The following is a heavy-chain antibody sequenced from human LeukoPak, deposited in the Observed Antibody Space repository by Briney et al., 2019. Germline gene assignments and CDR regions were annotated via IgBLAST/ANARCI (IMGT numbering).Heavy chain of an antibody. Sequence: GGSLRLSCAASGFTFSSYVHWVRQAPGKGLEWVAVISYDGSNKYYADSVKGRFTISRDNSKNTLYLQMNSLRAEDTAVYYCARRAGAYSHPYDYWGQGTLVTVSS. J-gene: IGHJ4*02. CDR3: ARRAGAYSHPYDY. CDR1: GFTFSSYV. D-gene: IGHD4/OR15-4a*01. V-gene: IGHV3-30*04. CDR2: ISYDGSNK.